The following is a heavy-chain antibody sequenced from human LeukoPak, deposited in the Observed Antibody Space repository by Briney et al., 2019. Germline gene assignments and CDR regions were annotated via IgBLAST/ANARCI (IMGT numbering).Heavy chain of an antibody. CDR2: INPSGGNT. J-gene: IGHJ4*02. CDR1: GFTLTNYA. D-gene: IGHD2-2*01. V-gene: IGHV3-23*01. CDR3: AKEHLAAAIYYFDY. Sequence: GGSLRLSCAVYGFTLTNYAMSWVSQAPGKGLEWVSSINPSGGNTYYADSVKGRFTIFGDNSKSTLYLQMNGLRAEDTAVYFCAKEHLAAAIYYFDYWGQGTLVTVSS.